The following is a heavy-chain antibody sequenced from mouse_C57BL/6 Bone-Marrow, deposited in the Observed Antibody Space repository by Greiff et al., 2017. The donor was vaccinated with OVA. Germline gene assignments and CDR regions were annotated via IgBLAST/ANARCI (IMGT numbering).Heavy chain of an antibody. Sequence: VQLQQSGAELVRPGASVTLSCKASGYTFTDYEMHWVKQTPVHGLEWIGAIDPETGGTAYNQKFKGKAILTADKSSSTAYMELRSLTSEDSAVYYCTRRWLLRDYFDYWGQGTTLTVSS. V-gene: IGHV1-15*01. CDR3: TRRWLLRDYFDY. J-gene: IGHJ2*01. CDR1: GYTFTDYE. CDR2: IDPETGGT. D-gene: IGHD2-3*01.